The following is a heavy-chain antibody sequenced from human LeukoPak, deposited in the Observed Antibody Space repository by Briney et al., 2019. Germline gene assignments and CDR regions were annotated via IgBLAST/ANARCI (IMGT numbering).Heavy chain of an antibody. V-gene: IGHV3-74*01. CDR2: IKSDGRT. D-gene: IGHD3-22*01. J-gene: IGHJ1*01. Sequence: PGGSLRLSCAAAGFTFSNYWMHSVRQAPGTRLVWVSRIKSDGRTNYADSVKGRFTISRDNAKNTVSLQMNSLRAEDTGVYYCARAPSEIGGYYPEYFRHWGQGTLVTVSS. CDR3: ARAPSEIGGYYPEYFRH. CDR1: GFTFSNYW.